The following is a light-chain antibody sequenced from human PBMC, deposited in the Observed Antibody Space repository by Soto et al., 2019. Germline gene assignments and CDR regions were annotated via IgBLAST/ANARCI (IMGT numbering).Light chain of an antibody. V-gene: IGLV3-9*01. CDR2: RDS. CDR3: QVWDSGLVV. J-gene: IGLJ2*01. CDR1: NIGSKN. Sequence: SYELTQPLSVSLALGQTARITCGGNNIGSKNVHWYQQKPGQAPVLVICRDSDRPSGIPERFSGSNSGNTATLTISRAQVGDEADYYCQVWDSGLVVFGGGTKLTVL.